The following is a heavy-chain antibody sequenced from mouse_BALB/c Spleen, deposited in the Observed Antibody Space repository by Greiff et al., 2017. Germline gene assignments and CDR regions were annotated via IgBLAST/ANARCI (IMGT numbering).Heavy chain of an antibody. Sequence: VKLMESGPGLVAPSQSLSITCTVSGFSLTGYGVNWVRQPPGKGLEWLGMIWGDGSTDYNSALKSRLSISKDNSKSQVFLKMSSLQTDDTARYYWARERGRQLGLLYAMDYWGQGTSVTVSS. CDR3: ARERGRQLGLLYAMDY. V-gene: IGHV2-6-7*01. D-gene: IGHD3-2*01. CDR2: IWGDGST. CDR1: GFSLTGYG. J-gene: IGHJ4*01.